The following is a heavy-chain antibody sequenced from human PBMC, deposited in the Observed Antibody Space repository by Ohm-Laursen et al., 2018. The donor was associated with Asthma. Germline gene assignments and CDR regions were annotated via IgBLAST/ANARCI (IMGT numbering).Heavy chain of an antibody. J-gene: IGHJ4*02. CDR2: IGRAGDT. CDR1: GFTFSSYD. CDR3: ARGDFLSGNFPFDC. V-gene: IGHV3-13*01. Sequence: GSLRLSCAASGFTFSSYDMHWVRQATGKGLEWVSAIGRAGDTYYSGSVKGRSTVSRENAKNSLYLQMNSLRAGDTAVYYCARGDFLSGNFPFDCWGQGTLVTVSS. D-gene: IGHD3-3*01.